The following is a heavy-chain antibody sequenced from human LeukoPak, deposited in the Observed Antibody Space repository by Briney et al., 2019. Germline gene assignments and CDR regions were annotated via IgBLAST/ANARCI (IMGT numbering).Heavy chain of an antibody. D-gene: IGHD3-22*01. CDR1: DYNPISYG. CDR3: ARPYDTSGYYNYYFDY. J-gene: IGHJ4*02. V-gene: IGHV1-18*01. Sequence: RASLKVSCKASDYNPISYGIIWVRQAPGPGLERMGRISAYNVNTNYAQKFKGRVTMTTDTSTSTAYMELRSLKSDDTAVYFCARPYDTSGYYNYYFDYWGQGTLVTVSS. CDR2: ISAYNVNT.